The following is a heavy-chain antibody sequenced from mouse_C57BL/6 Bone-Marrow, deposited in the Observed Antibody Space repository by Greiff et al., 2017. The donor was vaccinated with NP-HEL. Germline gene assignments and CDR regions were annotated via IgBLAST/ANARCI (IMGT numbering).Heavy chain of an antibody. CDR3: ARPYYSNYGYFDV. CDR1: GYTFTDHT. Sequence: VKLMESDAELVKPGASVKISCKVSGYTFTDHTIHWMKQRPEQGLEWIGYIYPRDGSTKYNEKFKGKATLTADKSSSTAYMQLNSLTSEDSAVYFCARPYYSNYGYFDVWGTGTTVTVSS. V-gene: IGHV1-78*01. D-gene: IGHD2-5*01. J-gene: IGHJ1*03. CDR2: IYPRDGST.